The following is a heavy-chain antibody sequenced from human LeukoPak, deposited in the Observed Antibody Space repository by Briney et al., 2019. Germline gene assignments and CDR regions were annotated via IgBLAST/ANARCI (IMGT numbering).Heavy chain of an antibody. CDR3: ARNSDYYDYSPQSV. D-gene: IGHD3-22*01. CDR2: ISHDGSDK. CDR1: GFTFSSYA. V-gene: IGHV3-30*04. J-gene: IGHJ4*02. Sequence: GGSLRLSCAASGFTFSSYALHWVRQAPGKGLEWVTLISHDGSDKYYADSVKGRFPISRDNSKYMLYLQMNSLRIEDTAVYYCARNSDYYDYSPQSVWGQGTLVTVS.